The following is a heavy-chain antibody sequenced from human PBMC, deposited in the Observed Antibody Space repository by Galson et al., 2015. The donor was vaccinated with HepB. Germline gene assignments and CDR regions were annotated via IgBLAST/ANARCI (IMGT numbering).Heavy chain of an antibody. CDR2: IYKSGST. D-gene: IGHD3-10*01. V-gene: IGHV3-66*01. CDR1: GISVRSSY. CDR3: ARDLYGPGSYWSGSKHYGMDV. Sequence: SLRLSCAAAGISVRSSYMTWVRQAPGKGLEWVSVIYKSGSTYYGDSVKGRFTISRDNSKNTLYLQMNSLRVEDTAVYYCARDLYGPGSYWSGSKHYGMDVWGHGTTVTVSS. J-gene: IGHJ6*02.